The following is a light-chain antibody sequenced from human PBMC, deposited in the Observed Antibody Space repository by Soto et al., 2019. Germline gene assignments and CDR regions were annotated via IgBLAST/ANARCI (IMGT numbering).Light chain of an antibody. CDR1: QSVSTY. V-gene: IGKV3-11*01. CDR2: DAS. CDR3: QQYDSSPPSWT. J-gene: IGKJ1*01. Sequence: EIVLTQSPATLSLSPGERATLSCRASQSVSTYLAWYQQKPGQAPRLLIYDASNRATGIPARFSGSGSGTDFTLTISSVEPEDFAVYYCQQYDSSPPSWTFGQGTTVEVK.